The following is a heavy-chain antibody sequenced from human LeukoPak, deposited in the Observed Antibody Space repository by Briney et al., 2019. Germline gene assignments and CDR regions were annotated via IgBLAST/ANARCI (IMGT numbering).Heavy chain of an antibody. Sequence: GGSLRLPCAASGFTFSSYAMHWVRQAPGKGLEWVAVISYDGSNKYYADSVKGRFTISRDNSKNTLYLQMNSLRAEDTAVYYCAKENMGIDYFDYWGQGTLVTVSS. CDR2: ISYDGSNK. V-gene: IGHV3-30-3*01. D-gene: IGHD7-27*01. J-gene: IGHJ4*02. CDR1: GFTFSSYA. CDR3: AKENMGIDYFDY.